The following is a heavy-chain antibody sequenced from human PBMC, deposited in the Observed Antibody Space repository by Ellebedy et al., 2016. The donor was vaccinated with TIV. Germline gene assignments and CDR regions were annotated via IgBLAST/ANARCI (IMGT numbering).Heavy chain of an antibody. J-gene: IGHJ5*02. Sequence: ASVKVSXXASGYTFTSYYMHWVRQAPGQGLEWMGIINPSGGSTSYAQKFQGRVTMTRDTSTSTVYMELSSLRSEDTAVYYCARGPPRVVGGNWFDPWGQGTLVTVSS. D-gene: IGHD1-26*01. CDR3: ARGPPRVVGGNWFDP. V-gene: IGHV1-46*01. CDR2: INPSGGST. CDR1: GYTFTSYY.